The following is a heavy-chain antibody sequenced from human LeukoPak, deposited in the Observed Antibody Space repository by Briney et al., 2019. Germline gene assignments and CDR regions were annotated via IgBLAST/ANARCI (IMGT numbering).Heavy chain of an antibody. D-gene: IGHD3-22*01. CDR2: INHSGST. CDR3: ARGYYYDSSGYFYGMDV. CDR1: GGPFSGYY. J-gene: IGHJ6*02. Sequence: PSETLSLTCAVYGGPFSGYYWSWIRQPPGKGLEWIGEINHSGSTNYNPSLKSRVTISVDTSKNQFSLKLSSVTAADTAVYYCARGYYYDSSGYFYGMDVWGQGTTVTVSS. V-gene: IGHV4-34*01.